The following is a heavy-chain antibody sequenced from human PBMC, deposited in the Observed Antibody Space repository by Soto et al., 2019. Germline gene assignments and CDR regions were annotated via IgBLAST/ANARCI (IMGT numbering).Heavy chain of an antibody. V-gene: IGHV3-23*01. Sequence: EVQLLESGGGLVQPGGSLRLSCAASGFTFSSYAMNWVRQAPGKGLEWVSVISGSGGSTYYADSVKGRFTISRDNSKNALYLQMNSLRAEDTVVYYCARRSSGWYFDYWGQGTLVTVSS. CDR2: ISGSGGST. D-gene: IGHD6-19*01. CDR3: ARRSSGWYFDY. J-gene: IGHJ4*02. CDR1: GFTFSSYA.